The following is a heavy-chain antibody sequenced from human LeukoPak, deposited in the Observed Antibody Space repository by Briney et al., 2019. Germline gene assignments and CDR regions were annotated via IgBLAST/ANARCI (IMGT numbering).Heavy chain of an antibody. V-gene: IGHV4-38-2*02. J-gene: IGHJ3*02. CDR1: GYSISSGYY. D-gene: IGHD3-22*01. CDR2: IYHSGST. Sequence: PETLSLTCTVSGYSISSGYYWGWIRQPPGKGLEWIGSIYHSGSTYYNPSLKSRVTISVDTSKNQFSLKLSSVTAADTAVYYCASWEMIDAFDIWGQGTMVTVSS. CDR3: ASWEMIDAFDI.